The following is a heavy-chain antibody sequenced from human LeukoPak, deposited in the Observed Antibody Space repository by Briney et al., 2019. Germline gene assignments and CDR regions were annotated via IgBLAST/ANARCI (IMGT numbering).Heavy chain of an antibody. CDR1: GASISSTSYY. CDR3: ARLRPTNDYGDYGATKAFDP. CDR2: IYYSGST. J-gene: IGHJ5*02. D-gene: IGHD4-17*01. Sequence: SETLSLTCSVSGASISSTSYYWSWIRQPPGKGLEWIGYIYYSGSTNYNPSLKSRVTISVDTSKNQFSLKLSSVTAADTAVYYCARLRPTNDYGDYGATKAFDPWGQGTLVTVSS. V-gene: IGHV4-61*05.